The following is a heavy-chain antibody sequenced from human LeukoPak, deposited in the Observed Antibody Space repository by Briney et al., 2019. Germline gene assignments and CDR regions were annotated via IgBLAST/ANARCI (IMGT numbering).Heavy chain of an antibody. V-gene: IGHV4-30-4*08. D-gene: IGHD2-2*01. CDR1: GGSISSGDYY. CDR3: ARSYCSSSTCIRYYFDY. Sequence: SQTLSLTCTVSGGSISSGDYYWSWIRQPPGKGLEWIGYIYYSGSTYYNPSLKSRVTISVDTSKNQFSLKLSSVTAADTAVYYCARSYCSSSTCIRYYFDYWGQGTLVTVSS. CDR2: IYYSGST. J-gene: IGHJ4*02.